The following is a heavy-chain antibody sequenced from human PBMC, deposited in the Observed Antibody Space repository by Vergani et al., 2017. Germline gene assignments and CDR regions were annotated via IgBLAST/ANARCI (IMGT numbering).Heavy chain of an antibody. Sequence: QVQLQESGPGLVKPSETLSLTCTVSGGSISSYYWSWIRQPPGKGLEWIGYIYYSGSTNYNPSLKSRVTISVDPSKNQFSLKLSSVTAADTAVYYCARIYNTIDYWGQGTLVTVSS. J-gene: IGHJ4*02. V-gene: IGHV4-59*08. CDR2: IYYSGST. D-gene: IGHD1-1*01. CDR3: ARIYNTIDY. CDR1: GGSISSYY.